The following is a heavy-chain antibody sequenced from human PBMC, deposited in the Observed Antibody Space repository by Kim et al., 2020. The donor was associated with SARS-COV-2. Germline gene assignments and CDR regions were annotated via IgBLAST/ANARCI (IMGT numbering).Heavy chain of an antibody. V-gene: IGHV3-48*02. CDR1: GFTFDTYV. Sequence: GGSLRLSCAASGFTFDTYVMNWFRQAPGKGLEWLSYITNSGSDTFYADSVKGRFTISRDNAKNSLYLEMSSLRDEDTAVYYCARGRAYWGGGTLVTVSS. CDR3: ARGRAY. CDR2: ITNSGSDT. J-gene: IGHJ4*02.